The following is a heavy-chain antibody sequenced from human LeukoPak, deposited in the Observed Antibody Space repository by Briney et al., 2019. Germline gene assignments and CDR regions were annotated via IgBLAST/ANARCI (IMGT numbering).Heavy chain of an antibody. J-gene: IGHJ4*02. CDR2: IYYSGST. D-gene: IGHD4-23*01. Sequence: SETLSLTCTVSGGSISSGGYYWSWIRQHPGKGLEWIGYIYYSGSTYYNPSLKSRVTISVDTSKNQFSLKLSSVTAADTAVYYCARQRAVAATDYWGQGTLVTVSS. CDR3: ARQRAVAATDY. CDR1: GGSISSGGYY. V-gene: IGHV4-39*01.